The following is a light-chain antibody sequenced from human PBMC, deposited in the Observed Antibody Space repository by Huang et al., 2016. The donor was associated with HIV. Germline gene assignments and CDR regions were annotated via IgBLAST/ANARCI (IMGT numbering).Light chain of an antibody. CDR1: QNVVNY. V-gene: IGKV3-11*01. J-gene: IGKJ1*01. CDR3: QQRGHWPLT. Sequence: EIVLTQSPATLSLSPGERATLSCRASQNVVNYLAWYQQKPGQTPRLLIYDASNRATGGPARFSGSGSGTDFTLTINSLEPEDFAVYYCQQRGHWPLTFGQGTKVEIK. CDR2: DAS.